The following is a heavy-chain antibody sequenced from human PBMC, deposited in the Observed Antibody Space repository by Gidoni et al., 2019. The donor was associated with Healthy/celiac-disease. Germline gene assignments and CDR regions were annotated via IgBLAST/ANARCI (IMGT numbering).Heavy chain of an antibody. CDR1: GFPSSSYG. CDR2: FSSRISYI. Sequence: EVQLVESGGGLVKPEGARRRSCAASGFPSSSYGMNWIRQAPGKGLELFPSFSSRISYISYAASVTARFTLVSDNVKNSLYLHTNSLRAEDTAVYYCANCRVTFCGVAHGWVPLDYYYYGMDVWGQGTTVTVSS. CDR3: ANCRVTFCGVAHGWVPLDYYYYGMDV. D-gene: IGHD3-16*01. V-gene: IGHV3-21*01. J-gene: IGHJ6*02.